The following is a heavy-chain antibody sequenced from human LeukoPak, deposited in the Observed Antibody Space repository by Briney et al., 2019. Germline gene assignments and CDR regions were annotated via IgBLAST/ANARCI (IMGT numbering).Heavy chain of an antibody. CDR1: GFTFSSYL. CDR3: ASSTVTTSEGDY. D-gene: IGHD4-17*01. Sequence: GGSLRLSCAASGFTFSSYLLSWVRPAPGKGLEWVANIKQDGSEKYYVDSVKGRFTISRDNAKNSLYLQMNSLRAEDTAVYYCASSTVTTSEGDYWGQGTLVTVSS. CDR2: IKQDGSEK. V-gene: IGHV3-7*01. J-gene: IGHJ4*02.